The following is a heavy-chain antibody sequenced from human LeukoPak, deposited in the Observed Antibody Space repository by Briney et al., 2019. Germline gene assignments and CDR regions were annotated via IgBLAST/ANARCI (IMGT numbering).Heavy chain of an antibody. Sequence: SVKVSCKASGGTFSSYAISWVRQAPGQELEWMGGIIPIFGTANYAQKFQGRVTITADESTSTAYMELSSLRSEDTAVYYCARDRNDFWSGYLDYWGQGTLVTVSS. CDR1: GGTFSSYA. CDR3: ARDRNDFWSGYLDY. CDR2: IIPIFGTA. J-gene: IGHJ4*02. D-gene: IGHD3-3*01. V-gene: IGHV1-69*13.